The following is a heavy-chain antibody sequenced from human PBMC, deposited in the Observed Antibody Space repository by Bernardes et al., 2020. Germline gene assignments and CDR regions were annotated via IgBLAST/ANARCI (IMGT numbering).Heavy chain of an antibody. V-gene: IGHV3-74*01. CDR3: AIDVAGQYST. D-gene: IGHD1-26*01. J-gene: IGHJ5*02. CDR1: GYSISRFW. Sequence: GFLSPSRAGSGYSISRFWMHWVRPVPGKGLVWVSRIDTNGNIFDYADSVKGRFTISRDNYRNTLFLQMNSLRADDTGVYYCAIDVAGQYSTWGQGTRVTVSS. CDR2: IDTNGNIF.